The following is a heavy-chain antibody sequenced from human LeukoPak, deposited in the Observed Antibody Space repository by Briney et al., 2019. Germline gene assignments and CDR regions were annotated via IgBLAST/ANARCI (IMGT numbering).Heavy chain of an antibody. CDR1: GFAFSGSW. J-gene: IGHJ4*02. CDR2: MNPDGSGK. Sequence: PGGSLRLSCVASGFAFSGSWMTWVRQAPGKGLEWVANMNPDGSGKYYVDSVKGRFTVSRDNAKNSVFLQMNSLRAEDTAVYYCAKDATWFGGKYASFDYWGQGTLVTVSS. V-gene: IGHV3-7*03. D-gene: IGHD1-26*01. CDR3: AKDATWFGGKYASFDY.